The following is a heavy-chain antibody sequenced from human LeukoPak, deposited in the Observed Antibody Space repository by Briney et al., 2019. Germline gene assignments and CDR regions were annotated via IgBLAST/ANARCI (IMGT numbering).Heavy chain of an antibody. Sequence: GRSLRLSXAASGFTFSSYGMHWVRQSPGKGLEWVAVIWYDGSNKYYADSVKGRFTISRDNSKNTLYLQMNSLRAEDTAVYYCAKGIAAAGTGYNYWGQGTLVTVSS. CDR3: AKGIAAAGTGYNY. CDR2: IWYDGSNK. J-gene: IGHJ4*02. CDR1: GFTFSSYG. V-gene: IGHV3-33*06. D-gene: IGHD6-13*01.